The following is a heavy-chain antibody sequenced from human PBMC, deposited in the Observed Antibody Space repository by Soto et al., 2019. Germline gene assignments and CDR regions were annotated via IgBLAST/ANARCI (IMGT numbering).Heavy chain of an antibody. V-gene: IGHV1-69*12. CDR2: IIPIFGTA. D-gene: IGHD3-10*01. CDR1: GGTFSSYA. Sequence: QVQLVQSGAVVKKPGSSVKVSCKASGGTFSSYAISWVRQAPGQGLEWMGGIIPIFGTANYAQKFQGRVTITADESTGAAYMGLRSLRSEDTAVYYCARGNYYGSGSLPTVDVWGQGTTVTVSS. J-gene: IGHJ6*02. CDR3: ARGNYYGSGSLPTVDV.